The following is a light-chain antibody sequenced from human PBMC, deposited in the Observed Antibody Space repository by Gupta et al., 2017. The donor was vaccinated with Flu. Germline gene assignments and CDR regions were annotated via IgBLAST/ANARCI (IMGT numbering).Light chain of an antibody. V-gene: IGLV2-14*03. Sequence: QSALTQPASVSGSPGQSITISCTGTSSDVGGYNYVSWYQHHPGKAPKLIIYDVSNRPSGVSNRFSGSKSGNTASLTISGLQAEDETDYYCSSYTSDSTRVFGTGTKVTVL. CDR1: SSDVGGYNY. CDR2: DVS. CDR3: SSYTSDSTRV. J-gene: IGLJ1*01.